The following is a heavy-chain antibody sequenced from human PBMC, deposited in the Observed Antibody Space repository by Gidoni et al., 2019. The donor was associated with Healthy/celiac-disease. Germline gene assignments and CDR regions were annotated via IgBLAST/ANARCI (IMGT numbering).Heavy chain of an antibody. V-gene: IGHV1-69*01. Sequence: QVQLVQSGAGGKKPGSSGKVSCKAYGGTLSSDAISWVRQAPGQGLEWMGGIIPIFGTANYAQKFQGRVTITADESTSTAYMELSSLRSEDTAVYYCATADGGTSKGTRYFDYWGQGTLVTVSS. CDR1: GGTLSSDA. CDR3: ATADGGTSKGTRYFDY. D-gene: IGHD2-2*01. CDR2: IIPIFGTA. J-gene: IGHJ4*02.